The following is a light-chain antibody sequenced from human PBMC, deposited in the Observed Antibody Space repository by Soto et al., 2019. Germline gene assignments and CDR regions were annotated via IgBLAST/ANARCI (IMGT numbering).Light chain of an antibody. Sequence: QSALTQPPSAAGSPGQSVTISCTGTSTDVGGYNYVSWYQQYPGKAPKLMIYEVSKRPSGVPDRFSGSKSGNTASLTVSGLQAEDEADYYCAAWDDSLDWVFGGGTKLTVL. V-gene: IGLV2-8*01. CDR3: AAWDDSLDWV. CDR2: EVS. CDR1: STDVGGYNY. J-gene: IGLJ3*02.